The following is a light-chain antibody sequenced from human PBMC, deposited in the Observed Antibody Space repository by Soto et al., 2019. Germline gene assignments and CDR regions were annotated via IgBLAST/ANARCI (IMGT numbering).Light chain of an antibody. CDR1: SSTIGNNA. J-gene: IGLJ3*02. CDR2: GHD. CDR3: AVWGDKLDGPGV. Sequence: QSVLTQPPSASGPPGQRVTISCSGSSSTIGNNAVDWYQQLPGTAPKLLIYGHDQRPLGCPDRFSASRSGTSATLAISGLQPGDEGIYYCAVWGDKLDGPGVFGGGTKLTVL. V-gene: IGLV1-44*01.